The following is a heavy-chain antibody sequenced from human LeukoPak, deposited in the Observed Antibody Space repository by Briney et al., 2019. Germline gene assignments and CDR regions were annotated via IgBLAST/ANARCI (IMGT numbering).Heavy chain of an antibody. Sequence: PSETLSLTCTVSGGSISSSSYYWGWIRQPPGKGLEWIGSIYYSGSTYYNPSLKSRVTISVDTSKNQFSLKLSSVTAADTAVYYCARKRITMVRGNRGVVDYWAQGPLVPVS. V-gene: IGHV4-39*07. D-gene: IGHD3-10*01. CDR2: IYYSGST. CDR3: ARKRITMVRGNRGVVDY. J-gene: IGHJ4*02. CDR1: GGSISSSSYY.